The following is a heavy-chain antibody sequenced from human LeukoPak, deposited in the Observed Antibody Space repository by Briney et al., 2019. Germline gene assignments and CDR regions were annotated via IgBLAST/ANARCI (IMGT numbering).Heavy chain of an antibody. D-gene: IGHD4-17*01. V-gene: IGHV4-61*01. Sequence: PSETLSLTCTVSGGSISSSNYYWSWIRQPPGKGLEWIGYIYYSGSTNYNPSLKSRVTISVDTSKNQFSLKLSSVTAADTAVYYCARDFMYFSRHYGDYEGDAFDIWGQGTMVTVSS. CDR1: GGSISSSNYY. CDR2: IYYSGST. CDR3: ARDFMYFSRHYGDYEGDAFDI. J-gene: IGHJ3*02.